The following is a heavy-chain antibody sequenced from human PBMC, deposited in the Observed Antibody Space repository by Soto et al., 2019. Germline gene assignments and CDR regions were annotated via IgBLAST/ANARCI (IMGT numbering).Heavy chain of an antibody. V-gene: IGHV3-48*01. D-gene: IGHD2-2*01. J-gene: IGHJ5*02. Sequence: EVQLVESGGGLVQPGGSLRLSCAASGFTFSSYSMNWVRQALGKGVEWVSYISSSSSTIYYADSVKGRSTISRDNAKNSLHLPRNSLRAEDTAVYYIARESAAPNWVDPWGQGTLVTVSS. CDR2: ISSSSSTI. CDR1: GFTFSSYS. CDR3: ARESAAPNWVDP.